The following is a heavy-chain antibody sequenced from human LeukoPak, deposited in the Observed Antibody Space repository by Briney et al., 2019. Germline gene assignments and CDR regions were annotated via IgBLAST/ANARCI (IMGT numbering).Heavy chain of an antibody. CDR1: EGTFRSYA. J-gene: IGHJ3*02. V-gene: IGHV1-69*05. CDR3: ARGGGNCGGDCYFAFDI. CDR2: IIPIFGTA. Sequence: SVKFSCKASEGTFRSYAISWVRQAPGQGLGWMGGIIPIFGTANYAQKFQGRVTITTDESTSTAYMELSSLRSEDTAVYYCARGGGNCGGDCYFAFDIWGQGTMVTVSS. D-gene: IGHD2-21*01.